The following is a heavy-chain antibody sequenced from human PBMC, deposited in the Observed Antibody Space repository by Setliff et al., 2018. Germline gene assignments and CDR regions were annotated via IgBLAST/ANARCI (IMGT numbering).Heavy chain of an antibody. CDR3: TVYNTGSSKDHY. CDR2: INHSGST. J-gene: IGHJ4*02. D-gene: IGHD2-8*02. CDR1: GGSFSTYY. Sequence: PSETLSLTCAVYGGSFSTYYWTWIRQPPGKGLEWVGEINHSGSTNYNPSLKSRVTISVDTSKNQFSLKLSPVTAADTALYYCTVYNTGSSKDHYWGQGTPVTVS. V-gene: IGHV4-34*01.